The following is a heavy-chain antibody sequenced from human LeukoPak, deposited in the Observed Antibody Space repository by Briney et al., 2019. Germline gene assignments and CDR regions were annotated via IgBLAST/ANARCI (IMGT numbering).Heavy chain of an antibody. CDR3: AKVGPGEWLLLIQ. V-gene: IGHV3-30-3*01. J-gene: IGHJ4*02. CDR1: GFTFSSYA. Sequence: PGGSLRLSCAASGFTFSSYAMHWVRQAPGKGLEWVAVISYDGSNKYYADSVKGRFTISRDNSKNTLYLQMNSLRAEDTAVYYCAKVGPGEWLLLIQWGQGTLVTVSS. CDR2: ISYDGSNK. D-gene: IGHD3-22*01.